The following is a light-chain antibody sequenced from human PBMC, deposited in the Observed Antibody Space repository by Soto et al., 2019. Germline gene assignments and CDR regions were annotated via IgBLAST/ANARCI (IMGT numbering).Light chain of an antibody. J-gene: IGLJ1*01. CDR3: SSYGGSSSALSV. CDR2: DVS. Sequence: QSALTQPASVSGSPGQSITISCTGTSSDVGGSKYVSWYQQHPGQAPKLMIYDVSNQTSGISDRFSGSKSGYTASLTISGLQTEAEAAYYCSSYGGSSSALSVFGPGTKLTVL. CDR1: SSDVGGSKY. V-gene: IGLV2-14*03.